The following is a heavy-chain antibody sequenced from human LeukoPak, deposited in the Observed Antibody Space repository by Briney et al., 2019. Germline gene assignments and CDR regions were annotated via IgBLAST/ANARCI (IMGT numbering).Heavy chain of an antibody. J-gene: IGHJ3*02. CDR1: GFTFSSYS. Sequence: PGGSLRLSCAASGFTFSSYSMNWVRQAPGKGLEWVSYISSSSSTIYYADSVKGRFTISRDNAKNSLYLQMNSLRAEDTAVYYCARDGGVFNYYDSSGYYAYDAFDIWGQGTMVTVSS. CDR2: ISSSSSTI. V-gene: IGHV3-48*01. CDR3: ARDGGVFNYYDSSGYYAYDAFDI. D-gene: IGHD3-22*01.